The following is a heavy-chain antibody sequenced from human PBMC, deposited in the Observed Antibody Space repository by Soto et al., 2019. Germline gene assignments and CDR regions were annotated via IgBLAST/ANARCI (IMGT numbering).Heavy chain of an antibody. Sequence: QVQLVQSGAEVKKPGASVKVSGKASGYSFTSYYMHWVRQVPGQGLEWMGIINLGGGGAIYAQKFQGRVTMTRDTSTNTVYMELGSLRSEDTAVYYCTRGSQYSSSFDYWGQGTLVPVSS. J-gene: IGHJ4*02. V-gene: IGHV1-46*03. CDR2: INLGGGGA. CDR3: TRGSQYSSSFDY. CDR1: GYSFTSYY. D-gene: IGHD6-6*01.